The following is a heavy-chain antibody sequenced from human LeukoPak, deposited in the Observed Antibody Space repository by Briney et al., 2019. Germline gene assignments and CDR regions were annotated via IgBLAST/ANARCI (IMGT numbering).Heavy chain of an antibody. CDR2: FDPGDGET. Sequence: ASVKVSCKVSGYTLTKLSMHWVRQAPGKGLEWMGGFDPGDGETIYAQKFQGRVTMTEDTSTDTAYMELSSLRSEDTAVHYCATDQGGFSYGYYYWGQGTLVTVSS. V-gene: IGHV1-24*01. CDR1: GYTLTKLS. D-gene: IGHD5-18*01. J-gene: IGHJ4*02. CDR3: ATDQGGFSYGYYY.